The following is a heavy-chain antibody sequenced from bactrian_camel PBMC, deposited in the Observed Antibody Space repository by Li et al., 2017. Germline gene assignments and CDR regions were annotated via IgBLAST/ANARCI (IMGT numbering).Heavy chain of an antibody. V-gene: IGHV3S66*01. Sequence: VQLVESGGGSVQAGETLRLSCSASGVNFDDSNMGWYRQAPGSECEMVAFISPDGRTVYADSVKGRFTISRDNAENTVYLQMNSLKSEDTALYYCATDESGWGRLTTAYYWGQGTQVTVS. CDR3: ATDESGWGRLTTAYY. CDR2: ISPDGRT. D-gene: IGHD5*01. J-gene: IGHJ4*01. CDR1: GVNFDDSN.